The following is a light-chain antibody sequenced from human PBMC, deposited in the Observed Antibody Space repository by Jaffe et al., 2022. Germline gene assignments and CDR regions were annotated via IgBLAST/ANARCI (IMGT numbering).Light chain of an antibody. V-gene: IGKV3-11*01. CDR3: QHRTTWPPWT. J-gene: IGKJ1*01. CDR2: DSS. CDR1: QSISSF. Sequence: EIVLTQSPATLSLSPGERATLSCRASQSISSFLAWYQQKPGQSPRLVIYDSSTRATGIPARFSGSGSGTDFTLTISSLEPEDFAVYYCQHRTTWPPWTFGQGTKVEVK.